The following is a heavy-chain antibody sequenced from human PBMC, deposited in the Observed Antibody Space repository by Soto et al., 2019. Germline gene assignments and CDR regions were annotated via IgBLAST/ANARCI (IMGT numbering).Heavy chain of an antibody. J-gene: IGHJ4*02. CDR3: ARGQVVAAQH. V-gene: IGHV4-30-2*01. D-gene: IGHD2-15*01. Sequence: PSETQSLTCGVSGGSISSGGYSWSWIRQPPGKGLEWIGYIYHSGSTYYNPSLKSRVTISVDRSKNQFSLKLSSVTAADTAVYYCARGQVVAAQHWGQGTLVTVSS. CDR2: IYHSGST. CDR1: GGSISSGGYS.